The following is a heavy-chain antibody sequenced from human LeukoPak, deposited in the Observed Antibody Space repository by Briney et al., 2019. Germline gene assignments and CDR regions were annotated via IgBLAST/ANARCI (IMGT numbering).Heavy chain of an antibody. V-gene: IGHV3-23*01. CDR1: GFTFSSYG. J-gene: IGHJ4*02. Sequence: GGSLRLSCAASGFTFSSYGMSWVRQVPGKGLEGVSAISGSGGSTYYADSVKGRFIISRDNSKNTLYLQMNSLRAEDTAVYYCAKMGVRGRITMIVVVTGFVYWGQGTLVTVSS. CDR3: AKMGVRGRITMIVVVTGFVY. CDR2: ISGSGGST. D-gene: IGHD3-22*01.